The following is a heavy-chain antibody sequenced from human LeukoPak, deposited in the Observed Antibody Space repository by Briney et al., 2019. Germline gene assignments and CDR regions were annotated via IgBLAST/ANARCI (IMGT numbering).Heavy chain of an antibody. CDR1: GVSISNYY. CDR2: IYYSGST. Sequence: VKPSETLSLTCTVSGVSISNYYWSWIRPPPGKGLEWIGYIYYSGSTNYNPSLKSRVTISVDTSKNQFSLKLSSVTAADTAVYYCARELGYCSGGNCHSLYYFDYWGQGTLVTVSS. D-gene: IGHD2-15*01. CDR3: ARELGYCSGGNCHSLYYFDY. J-gene: IGHJ4*02. V-gene: IGHV4-59*01.